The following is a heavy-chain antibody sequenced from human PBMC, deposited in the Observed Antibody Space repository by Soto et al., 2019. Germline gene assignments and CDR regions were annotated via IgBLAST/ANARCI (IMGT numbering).Heavy chain of an antibody. D-gene: IGHD6-6*01. Sequence: GGSLRLSCAVSGFTFNNYAMHWVRQAPGKGLEWVAVLSHDGNNKYFADSVKGRFTISRDNSKNTLYLQMNSLRVEDTAVYYCARDGSGTAARVPYFDFWGQGTLVTVSS. V-gene: IGHV3-30-3*01. CDR1: GFTFNNYA. CDR3: ARDGSGTAARVPYFDF. J-gene: IGHJ4*02. CDR2: LSHDGNNK.